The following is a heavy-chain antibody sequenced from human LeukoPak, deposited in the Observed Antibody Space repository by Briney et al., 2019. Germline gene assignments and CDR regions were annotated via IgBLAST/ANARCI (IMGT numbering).Heavy chain of an antibody. CDR1: GYTFTSYD. J-gene: IGHJ5*02. V-gene: IGHV1-18*01. D-gene: IGHD1-26*01. CDR2: ISAYNGNT. Sequence: ASVKVSCKASGYTFTSYDINWVRQAPGQGLEWMGWISAYNGNTNYAQKLQGRVTMTTDTSTSTAYMELRSLRSDDTAVYYCARFQEEWELRGPWGQGTLVTVSS. CDR3: ARFQEEWELRGP.